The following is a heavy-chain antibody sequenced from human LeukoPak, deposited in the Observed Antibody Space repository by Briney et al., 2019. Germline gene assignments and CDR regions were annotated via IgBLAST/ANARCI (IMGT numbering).Heavy chain of an antibody. CDR3: ATLVDARRAFDI. J-gene: IGHJ3*02. V-gene: IGHV4-39*01. D-gene: IGHD2-8*01. Sequence: PSETLSLTCTVSGGSISSRTSYWAWIRQPPGRGLEWIESVYYSGSTYYNPSLKSRVTISVDASKNQFSLKLNSVTAADTAVYYCATLVDARRAFDIWGQGTMVTVSS. CDR1: GGSISSRTSY. CDR2: VYYSGST.